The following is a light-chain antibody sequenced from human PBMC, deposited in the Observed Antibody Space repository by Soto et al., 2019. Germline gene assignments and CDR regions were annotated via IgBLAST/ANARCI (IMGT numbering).Light chain of an antibody. V-gene: IGKV1-5*03. CDR1: QSASIW. Sequence: DIQMTQSPSTLSASVGDRVTITCRASQSASIWLAWYQQKPGKAPNLLIYKASSLQSGVPSRFSGSGSGTEFTLTISGLQPEDSATYYCQQHHEYAAWTFGQGTKVEIK. CDR3: QQHHEYAAWT. J-gene: IGKJ1*01. CDR2: KAS.